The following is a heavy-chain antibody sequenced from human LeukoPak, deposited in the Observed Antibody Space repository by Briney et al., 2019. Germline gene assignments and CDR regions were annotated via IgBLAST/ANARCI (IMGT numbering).Heavy chain of an antibody. Sequence: PGGSLRLSCAASGFAFSDYWMSWVRQAPGKGLEWVANIKKDGGDKYYVESVKGRFTVSRDNAKNSLYLQMNSLRAEDTAVYYCAGYCSTTSCRNVDYWGQGTLVTVSS. CDR1: GFAFSDYW. J-gene: IGHJ4*02. V-gene: IGHV3-7*01. CDR2: IKKDGGDK. CDR3: AGYCSTTSCRNVDY. D-gene: IGHD2-2*01.